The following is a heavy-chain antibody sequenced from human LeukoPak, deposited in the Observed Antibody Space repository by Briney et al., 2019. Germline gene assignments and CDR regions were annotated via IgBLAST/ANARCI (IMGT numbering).Heavy chain of an antibody. V-gene: IGHV4-30-2*01. Sequence: PSETLSLTCAVSGGSISSGGYSWSWIRQPPGKGLEWIGYIYHSGSTYYNPSLKSRVTISVDRSKNQFSLKLSSVTAADTAVYYCARAKRYYYDSSCPRGAFDIWGQGTMVTVSS. CDR1: GGSISSGGYS. CDR2: IYHSGST. D-gene: IGHD3-22*01. CDR3: ARAKRYYYDSSCPRGAFDI. J-gene: IGHJ3*02.